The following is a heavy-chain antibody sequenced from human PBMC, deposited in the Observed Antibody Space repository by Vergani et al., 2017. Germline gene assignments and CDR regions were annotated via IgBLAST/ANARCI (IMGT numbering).Heavy chain of an antibody. Sequence: QVQLQEWGAGLLKTSETLSLTCGVSGGSFSDYYWSWIRQAPGMGLEWIGTIYYSGSTYYNPSLKSRVTISVDTSKNQFSLKLNSVTAADTAVYYCARHKEQLVPGNYYYYYYMDVWGKGTTVTVSS. CDR2: IYYSGST. CDR3: ARHKEQLVPGNYYYYYYMDV. D-gene: IGHD6-13*01. V-gene: IGHV4-34*01. J-gene: IGHJ6*03. CDR1: GGSFSDYY.